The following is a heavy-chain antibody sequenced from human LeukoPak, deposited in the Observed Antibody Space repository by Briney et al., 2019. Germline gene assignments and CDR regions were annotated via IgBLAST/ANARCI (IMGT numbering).Heavy chain of an antibody. CDR1: GYTFTSYD. CDR3: ARGYDFWSGYYNYYYGMDV. D-gene: IGHD3-3*01. V-gene: IGHV1-8*01. CDR2: MNPNSGNT. Sequence: ASVKVSCKASGYTFTSYDINWVRQATGQGLEWMGWMNPNSGNTGYAQKFQGRVTMTRNTSISTAYMELSSLRSEDTAVYYCARGYDFWSGYYNYYYGMDVWGQGTTVTVSS. J-gene: IGHJ6*02.